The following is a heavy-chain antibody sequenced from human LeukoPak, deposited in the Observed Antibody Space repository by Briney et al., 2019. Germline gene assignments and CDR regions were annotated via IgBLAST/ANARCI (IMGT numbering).Heavy chain of an antibody. CDR2: INPNSGGT. J-gene: IGHJ6*03. Sequence: GASVTVSCKASGYTFTGYYMHWVRQAPGQGLEWMGWINPNSGGTNYAQKFQGRVTMTRDTSISTAYMELSRLRSDDTAVYYCAKGGWNYGYYYMDVWGKGTTVTVSS. V-gene: IGHV1-2*02. CDR3: AKGGWNYGYYYMDV. CDR1: GYTFTGYY. D-gene: IGHD6-19*01.